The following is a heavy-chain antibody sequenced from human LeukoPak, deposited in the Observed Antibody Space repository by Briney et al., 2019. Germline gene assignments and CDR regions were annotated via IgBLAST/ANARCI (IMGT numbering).Heavy chain of an antibody. CDR2: IYTSGST. CDR3: ASHPDSGYDYVGY. J-gene: IGHJ4*02. CDR1: GDSISSYY. V-gene: IGHV4-4*07. Sequence: SETLSLTCTVSGDSISSYYWSWIRQPAGKGLEWIGRIYTSGSTNYNPSLKSRVTISVDTSKNQFSLKLSSVTAADTAVYYCASHPDSGYDYVGYWGQGTLVTVSS. D-gene: IGHD5-12*01.